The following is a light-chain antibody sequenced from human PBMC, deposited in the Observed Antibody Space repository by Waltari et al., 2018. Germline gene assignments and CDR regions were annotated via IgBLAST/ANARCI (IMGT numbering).Light chain of an antibody. J-gene: IGKJ4*01. V-gene: IGKV3-20*01. CDR1: QTVRTTY. CDR2: GAS. Sequence: EIVLTQSPGTLSLSPGERATLSCRASQTVRTTYLAWYQQKPGQAPTLLSYGASSRATSIPDRFSGSGSGTDFSLTISSLEPEDFAVYYCQQYDISPLTFGGGTKVEVK. CDR3: QQYDISPLT.